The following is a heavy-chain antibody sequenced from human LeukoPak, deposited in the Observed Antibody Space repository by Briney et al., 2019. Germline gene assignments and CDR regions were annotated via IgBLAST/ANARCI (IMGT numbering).Heavy chain of an antibody. D-gene: IGHD2-15*01. CDR3: ARDDPYCSGGTCYSPPFDY. CDR2: ISYDGNNK. Sequence: GRSLRLSCAASGFTFSSYAMHWVRQAPGKGLEWVAVISYDGNNKYYADSVKGRFTISRDNSKNTLYLQMNSLRAEDTAAYYCARDDPYCSGGTCYSPPFDYWGQGTLVTVSS. V-gene: IGHV3-30-3*01. CDR1: GFTFSSYA. J-gene: IGHJ4*02.